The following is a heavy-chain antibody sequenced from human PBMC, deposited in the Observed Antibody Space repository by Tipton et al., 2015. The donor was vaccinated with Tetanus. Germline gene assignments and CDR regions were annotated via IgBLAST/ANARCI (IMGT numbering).Heavy chain of an antibody. D-gene: IGHD3-3*01. J-gene: IGHJ1*01. CDR2: IDYFGTT. CDR3: ARTSGYLYSSY. CDR1: GGSISTYH. Sequence: QLVQSGAEVKPSETLSLTCTVSGGSISTYHWNWIRQFPGKGLEWIGYIDYFGTTKYNPSLKSRVAMSVDTSKNQLSLKLSSVTSADTDVYYCARTSGYLYSSYWGQGTLVTVSS. V-gene: IGHV4-59*01.